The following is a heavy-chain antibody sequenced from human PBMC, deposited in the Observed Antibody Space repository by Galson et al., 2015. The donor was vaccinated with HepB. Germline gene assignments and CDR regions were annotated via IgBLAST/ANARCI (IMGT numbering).Heavy chain of an antibody. J-gene: IGHJ6*02. V-gene: IGHV3-21*01. Sequence: SLRLSCAASGFTFSSYSMNWVRQAPGKGLEWVSSISSSSSYIYYADSVKGRFTISRDNAKNSLYLQMNSLRAEDTAVYYCAREEGAGVWIQLEDVWGQGTTATVSS. CDR2: ISSSSSYI. D-gene: IGHD5-18*01. CDR3: AREEGAGVWIQLEDV. CDR1: GFTFSSYS.